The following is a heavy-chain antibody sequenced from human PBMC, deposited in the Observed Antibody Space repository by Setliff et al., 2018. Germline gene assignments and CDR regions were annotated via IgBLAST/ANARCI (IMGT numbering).Heavy chain of an antibody. J-gene: IGHJ6*03. CDR1: GYTFSTYA. CDR3: ARGSRFGTIPYRRDYYMDV. D-gene: IGHD3-10*01. V-gene: IGHV7-4-1*02. CDR2: INTNTGNP. Sequence: ASVKVSCKASGYTFSTYAVTWMRQAPGQGLEYMGWINTNTGNPSYAQGFTGRFVFSLDTSVSTAYLQISSLKAADTAVYYCARGSRFGTIPYRRDYYMDVWGEGTTVTVSS.